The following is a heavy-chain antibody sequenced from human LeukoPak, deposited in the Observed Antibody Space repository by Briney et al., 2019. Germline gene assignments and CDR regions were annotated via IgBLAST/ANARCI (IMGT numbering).Heavy chain of an antibody. CDR1: GGTFSSYA. CDR2: IIPIFGTA. D-gene: IGHD1-26*01. CDR3: ARGGRRSYYSEDMYWFDP. J-gene: IGHJ5*02. V-gene: IGHV1-69*13. Sequence: SMKVSCKASGGTFSSYAISWVRQAPGQGLEWMGGIIPIFGTANYAQKFQGRVTITADESTSTAYMELSTLRSEDTAVYYCARGGRRSYYSEDMYWFDPWGQGTLVTVSS.